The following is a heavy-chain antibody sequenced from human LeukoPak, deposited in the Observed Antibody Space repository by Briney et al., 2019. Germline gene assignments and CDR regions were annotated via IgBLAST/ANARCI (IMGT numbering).Heavy chain of an antibody. Sequence: ASVKVSCKASGYTFTDYYMHWVRQAPGQGLEWMGWINPNSGDTNSARKFQGRVTLTRDTSINTVYMELSRLRSDDTAVYYCARRGTVLVSDTGYFYMDVWGKGTTVTVSS. CDR2: INPNSGDT. J-gene: IGHJ6*03. D-gene: IGHD4/OR15-4a*01. CDR3: ARRGTVLVSDTGYFYMDV. V-gene: IGHV1-2*02. CDR1: GYTFTDYY.